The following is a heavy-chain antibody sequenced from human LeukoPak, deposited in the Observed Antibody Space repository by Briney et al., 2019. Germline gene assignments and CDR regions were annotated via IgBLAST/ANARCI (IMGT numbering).Heavy chain of an antibody. CDR1: GFTFSSYS. D-gene: IGHD3-10*01. CDR3: AINYGSGSYSGEDYFDY. Sequence: GGSLRLTCAASGFTFSSYSMNWVRQAPGKGLEWVSSISSSSSYIYYADSVKGRFTISRDNAKNSLYLQMNSLRAEDTAVCYCAINYGSGSYSGEDYFDYWGQGTLVTASS. J-gene: IGHJ4*02. CDR2: ISSSSSYI. V-gene: IGHV3-21*01.